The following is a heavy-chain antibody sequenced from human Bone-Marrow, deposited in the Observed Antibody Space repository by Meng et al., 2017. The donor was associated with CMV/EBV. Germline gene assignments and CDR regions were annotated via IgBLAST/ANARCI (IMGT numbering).Heavy chain of an antibody. V-gene: IGHV3-15*01. Sequence: GGSLRLSCAASGFTFSNAWMSWVRQAPGKGLEWVGRIKSKTDGGTTDYAAPVKGRFTISRDDSKNTLYLQMNSLKTEDTAVYYCARLMRPGYYYGMDVWGQGTTVTVSS. CDR1: GFTFSNAW. CDR3: ARLMRPGYYYGMDV. CDR2: IKSKTDGGTT. D-gene: IGHD3-16*01. J-gene: IGHJ6*02.